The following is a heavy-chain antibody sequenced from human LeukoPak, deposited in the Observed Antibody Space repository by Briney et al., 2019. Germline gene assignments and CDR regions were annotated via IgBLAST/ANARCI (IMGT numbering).Heavy chain of an antibody. J-gene: IGHJ6*03. CDR2: INHSGST. Sequence: ASETLSLTCAVYGGSFSGYYWSWIRQPPGKGLEWIGEINHSGSTNYNPSLKGRVTISVDTSKNQFSLKLSSVTAADTAVYYCARARTTYYYYYMDVWGKGTTVTVSS. CDR3: ARARTTYYYYYMDV. CDR1: GGSFSGYY. V-gene: IGHV4-34*01. D-gene: IGHD1-1*01.